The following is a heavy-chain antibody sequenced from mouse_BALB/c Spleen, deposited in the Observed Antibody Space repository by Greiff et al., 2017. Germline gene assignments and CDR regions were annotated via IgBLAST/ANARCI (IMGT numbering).Heavy chain of an antibody. D-gene: IGHD2-14*01. Sequence: ESGPGLVKPSQSLSLTCTVTGYSITSDYAWNWIRQFPGNKLEWMGYISYSGSTSYNPSLKSRISITRDTSKNQFFLQLNSVTTEDTATYYCARKGYEYYFDYWGQGTTLTVSS. J-gene: IGHJ2*01. CDR1: GYSITSDYA. CDR3: ARKGYEYYFDY. V-gene: IGHV3-2*02. CDR2: ISYSGST.